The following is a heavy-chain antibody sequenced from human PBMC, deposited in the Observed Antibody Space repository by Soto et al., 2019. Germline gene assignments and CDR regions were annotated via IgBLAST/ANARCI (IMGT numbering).Heavy chain of an antibody. Sequence: PGGSLRLSCAASGFTVSSNYMSWVRQAPGKGLEWVSVIYSGGSTYYADSVKGRFTISRDNSKNTLYLQMNSLRAEDTAVYYCARESYDIFTGFSNYGMDVWGQGTTVTVSS. J-gene: IGHJ6*02. CDR2: IYSGGST. CDR1: GFTVSSNY. CDR3: ARESYDIFTGFSNYGMDV. V-gene: IGHV3-53*01. D-gene: IGHD3-9*01.